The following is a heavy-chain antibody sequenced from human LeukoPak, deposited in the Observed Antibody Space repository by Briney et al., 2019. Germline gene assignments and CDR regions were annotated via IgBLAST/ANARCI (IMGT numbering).Heavy chain of an antibody. CDR2: INPNSDDT. J-gene: IGHJ6*03. CDR3: ARSAGHGYYYYMDV. V-gene: IGHV1-2*02. CDR1: GYTFTGYY. D-gene: IGHD1-14*01. Sequence: GASVKVSCKASGYTFTGYYIHWVRQAPGQGLEWVGWINPNSDDTNYAQKFQGRVTMTRDTSISTVYMELSRLRSDDTAVYYCARSAGHGYYYYMDVWGKGTTVTVSS.